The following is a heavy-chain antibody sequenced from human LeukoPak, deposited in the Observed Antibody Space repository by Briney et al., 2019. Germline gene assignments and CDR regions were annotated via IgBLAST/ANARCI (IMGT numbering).Heavy chain of an antibody. J-gene: IGHJ4*02. CDR1: GGSISSGDYY. D-gene: IGHD5-24*01. Sequence: NPSQTLSLTCTVSGGSISSGDYYWSWIRQPPGKGLEWIGYIYYSGSTYYNPSLKSRVTISVDTSKNQFSLKLSSVTAADTAAYYCARNRDGYNSFDYWGQGTLVTVSS. V-gene: IGHV4-30-4*08. CDR2: IYYSGST. CDR3: ARNRDGYNSFDY.